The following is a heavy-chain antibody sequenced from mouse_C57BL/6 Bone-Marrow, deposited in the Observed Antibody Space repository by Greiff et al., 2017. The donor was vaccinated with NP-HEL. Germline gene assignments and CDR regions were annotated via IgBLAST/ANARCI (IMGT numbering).Heavy chain of an antibody. Sequence: VKLMESGPGLVAPSQSLSITCTVSGFSLTSYGVSWVRQPPGKGLEWLGVIWGDGSTNYHSALISRLSISKENSKSQVFLKLNSLQTDDTATYYGAKDDGNYLYWYFDVWGTGTTVTVSS. V-gene: IGHV2-3*01. CDR1: GFSLTSYG. CDR3: AKDDGNYLYWYFDV. D-gene: IGHD2-3*01. J-gene: IGHJ1*03. CDR2: IWGDGST.